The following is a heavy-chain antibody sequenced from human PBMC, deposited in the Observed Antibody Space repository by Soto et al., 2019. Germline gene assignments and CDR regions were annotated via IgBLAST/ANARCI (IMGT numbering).Heavy chain of an antibody. D-gene: IGHD3-10*01. J-gene: IGHJ5*02. CDR2: IIPILGIG. V-gene: IGHV1-69*02. CDR3: ARWPQSRADRAGGDA. Sequence: QVQLVQSGAEVKKPGSSVKVSCKASGGTFSSDTITWVRQAPGQGLEWMGRIIPILGIGNYAQKFQGRVTITADTPTSTASMELSSMSSEDTAGDYCARWPQSRADRAGGDAWGQGSLVTVSS. CDR1: GGTFSSDT.